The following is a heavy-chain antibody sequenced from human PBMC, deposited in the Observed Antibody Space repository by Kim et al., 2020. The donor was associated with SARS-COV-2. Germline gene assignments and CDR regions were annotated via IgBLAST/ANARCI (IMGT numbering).Heavy chain of an antibody. CDR3: ASSRGLSRGFDY. D-gene: IGHD3-10*01. Sequence: SETLSLTCTVSGGSISSYYWSWIRQPPGKGLEWIGYIYYSGSTNYNPSLKSRVTISVDTSKNQFSLKLSSVTAADTAVYYCASSRGLSRGFDYWGQGTLVTVSS. J-gene: IGHJ4*02. CDR2: IYYSGST. V-gene: IGHV4-59*01. CDR1: GGSISSYY.